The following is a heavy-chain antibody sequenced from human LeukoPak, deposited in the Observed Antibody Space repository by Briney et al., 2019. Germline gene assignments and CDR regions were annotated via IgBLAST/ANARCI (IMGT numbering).Heavy chain of an antibody. CDR3: ARNLNYDFWSGYYKYYWFDP. Sequence: ASVKVSCKASGYTFTGYYMHWVRQAPGQGLEWMGWISAHNGNTNYAQKVQGRVTMTTDTSTSTAYMELRSLRSDDPAVYYCARNLNYDFWSGYYKYYWFDPWGQGTLVTVSS. V-gene: IGHV1-18*04. J-gene: IGHJ5*02. CDR1: GYTFTGYY. CDR2: ISAHNGNT. D-gene: IGHD3-3*01.